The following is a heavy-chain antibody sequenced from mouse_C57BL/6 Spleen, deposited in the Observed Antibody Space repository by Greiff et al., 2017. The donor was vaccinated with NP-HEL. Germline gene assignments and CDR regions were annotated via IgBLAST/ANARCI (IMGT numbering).Heavy chain of an antibody. V-gene: IGHV1-36*01. Sequence: EVQLQQSGPVLVKPGPSVKISCKASGFTFTDYYMHWVKQSHGKSLEWIGLVYPYNGGTSYNQKFKGKATLTVDTSSSTAYMGLNRLTSEDSAVYYWAGGDYDERGYAMDYWGQGTSVTVSS. CDR2: VYPYNGGT. CDR3: AGGDYDERGYAMDY. CDR1: GFTFTDYY. D-gene: IGHD2-4*01. J-gene: IGHJ4*01.